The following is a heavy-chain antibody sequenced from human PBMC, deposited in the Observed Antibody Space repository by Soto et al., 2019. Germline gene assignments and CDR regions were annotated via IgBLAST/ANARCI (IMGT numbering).Heavy chain of an antibody. D-gene: IGHD1-26*01. Sequence: QAGGSLRLSCAASGLDVNSNYMSWVRQAPGKGLEWVSIIYSDGRASQADSVKGRFISSRDNFENTVSLEMNRLRADDTAVYYCARCYWSGSYFCDYWGQGTLVTVSS. CDR2: IYSDGRA. CDR1: GLDVNSNY. V-gene: IGHV3-53*01. J-gene: IGHJ4*02. CDR3: ARCYWSGSYFCDY.